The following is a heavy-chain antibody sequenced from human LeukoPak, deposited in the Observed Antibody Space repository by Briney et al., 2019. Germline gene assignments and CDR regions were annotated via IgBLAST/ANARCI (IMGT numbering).Heavy chain of an antibody. Sequence: GGSLRLSCAASGFSFSRYNMNWVRQAPGKGLEWVSSISSTNGYIYYADSVKGRFTISRDNAENSLYLQMDRLRVEDTAVYYCARGVGDYHPNFDYWGQGTLVTVSS. D-gene: IGHD3-3*01. CDR1: GFSFSRYN. CDR3: ARGVGDYHPNFDY. V-gene: IGHV3-21*01. CDR2: ISSTNGYI. J-gene: IGHJ4*02.